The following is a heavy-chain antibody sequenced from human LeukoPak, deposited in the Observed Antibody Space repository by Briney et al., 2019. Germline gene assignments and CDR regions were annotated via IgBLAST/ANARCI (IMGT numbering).Heavy chain of an antibody. D-gene: IGHD3-22*01. CDR1: GGSFSGYP. Sequence: SETLSLTCAVYGGSFSGYPWTWIRQSPGKGLEWIWAINPSGSTYYNPSLKSRLTISVDTCKIQFSLKLRSVTAADTAVYYCARGRHDITMIVVVMTSVSYYLDVWGKGTTVTVS. J-gene: IGHJ6*03. CDR2: INPSGST. V-gene: IGHV4-34*01. CDR3: ARGRHDITMIVVVMTSVSYYLDV.